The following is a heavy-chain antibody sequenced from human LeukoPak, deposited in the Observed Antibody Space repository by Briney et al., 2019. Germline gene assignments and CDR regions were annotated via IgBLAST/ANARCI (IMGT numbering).Heavy chain of an antibody. CDR2: ISGSGGST. Sequence: GGSLRLSCAASGFTFSSYAMSWVRQAPGKGLEWVSAISGSGGSTYYADSVKGRSTISRDNSKNTLYLQMNSLRAEDTAVYYCAKYSSGWYLGYFDYWGQGTLVTVSS. CDR3: AKYSSGWYLGYFDY. CDR1: GFTFSSYA. V-gene: IGHV3-23*01. D-gene: IGHD6-19*01. J-gene: IGHJ4*02.